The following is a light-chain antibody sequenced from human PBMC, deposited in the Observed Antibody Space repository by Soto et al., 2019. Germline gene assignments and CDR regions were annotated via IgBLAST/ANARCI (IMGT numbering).Light chain of an antibody. J-gene: IGKJ4*01. CDR1: QGIASS. CDR3: QQFNRYPLT. Sequence: DIHLTQSPSFLSASVGDRVTITCRASQGIASSLAWYQQKAGKAPKLLIYAASTLESGVPSRFSGSGPGTEFTLTISSLQPEDLAIYYCQQFNRYPLTFGGGTKVEIK. V-gene: IGKV1-9*01. CDR2: AAS.